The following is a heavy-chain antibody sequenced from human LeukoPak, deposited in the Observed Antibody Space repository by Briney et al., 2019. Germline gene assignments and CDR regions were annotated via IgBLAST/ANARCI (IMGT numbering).Heavy chain of an antibody. D-gene: IGHD2-15*01. CDR2: IYSGGST. CDR1: GFTVSSNY. V-gene: IGHV3-53*01. Sequence: GGSLRLSCAASGFTVSSNYMSWVRQAPGKGLEWVSVIYSGGSTYYADSVKGRFTISRDNFKNTLYLQMNSLRAEDTAVYYCARLYCSGGSCHFDYWGQGTLVTDSS. J-gene: IGHJ4*02. CDR3: ARLYCSGGSCHFDY.